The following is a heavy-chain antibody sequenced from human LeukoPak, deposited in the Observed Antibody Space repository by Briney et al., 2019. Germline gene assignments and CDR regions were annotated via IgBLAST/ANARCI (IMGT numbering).Heavy chain of an antibody. Sequence: PSETLSLTCTVSGGSISSYYWSWIRQPPGKGLEWIGYIYYSGSTNYNPSLKSRVTISVDTSKNQFTLKLSSVTAADTAVYYCARYVGRAAAPRFDYWGQGTLVTVSS. CDR1: GGSISSYY. CDR3: ARYVGRAAAPRFDY. J-gene: IGHJ4*02. CDR2: IYYSGST. D-gene: IGHD6-13*01. V-gene: IGHV4-59*08.